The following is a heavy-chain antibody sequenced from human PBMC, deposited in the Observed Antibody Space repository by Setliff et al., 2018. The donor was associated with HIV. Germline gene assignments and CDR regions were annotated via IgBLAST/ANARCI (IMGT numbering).Heavy chain of an antibody. CDR1: GHSFNSYW. V-gene: IGHV5-51*01. J-gene: IGHJ3*02. CDR3: ARHADAVVI. Sequence: GESPKISCKSSGHSFNSYWIGWVRQMAGKGLEWMGIIYPGDTDTRYSPSFQGQVTISADKSISTAYLQWRSLKASDPAMDYCARHADAVVIWGQGTMVTVSS. CDR2: IYPGDTDT.